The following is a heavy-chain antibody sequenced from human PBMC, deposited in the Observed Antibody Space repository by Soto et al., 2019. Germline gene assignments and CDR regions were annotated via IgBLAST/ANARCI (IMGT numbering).Heavy chain of an antibody. CDR2: IHPSGGGT. V-gene: IGHV1-46*02. CDR1: GYTFNTYY. D-gene: IGHD2-21*02. Sequence: QVQLVQSGAEVKKPGASVKVSCKPSGYTFNTYYLHWVRQAPGQALEWMGVIHPSGGGTTYARKFLGRGTVTRDTSTSTVFMELSSLRSDDTAVYYCARGGHIAVVTASFDSWGQGTLVTVSS. J-gene: IGHJ4*02. CDR3: ARGGHIAVVTASFDS.